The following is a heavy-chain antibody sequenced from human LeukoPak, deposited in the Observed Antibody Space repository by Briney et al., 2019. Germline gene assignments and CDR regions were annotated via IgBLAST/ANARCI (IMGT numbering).Heavy chain of an antibody. CDR1: GFTFSSYS. Sequence: GGSLRLSCAASGFTFSSYSMNWVRQAPGKGLEWVANIQQHGSEKYYVDSVKGRFTISRDNAKNSLYLQMNSLRAEDTAVYYCAREREAGRWLRFGFYFDSWGQGTLITVSS. CDR2: IQQHGSEK. D-gene: IGHD5-12*01. V-gene: IGHV3-7*01. CDR3: AREREAGRWLRFGFYFDS. J-gene: IGHJ4*02.